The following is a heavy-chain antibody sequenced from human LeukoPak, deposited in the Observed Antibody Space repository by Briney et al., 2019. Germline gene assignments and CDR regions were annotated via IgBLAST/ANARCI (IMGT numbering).Heavy chain of an antibody. V-gene: IGHV4-34*01. CDR1: GGSFSGYY. D-gene: IGHD2-2*01. J-gene: IGHJ6*02. CDR3: ARGPYCSTTSCPRWGYYYGMDV. Sequence: PSETLSLTCAVYGGSFSGYYWSWIRQPPGKGLEWIGEINHSGRTNDNPSLKSRVTISVDTSKNQVSLKLSSVTAADTAVYYCARGPYCSTTSCPRWGYYYGMDVWGQGTTVTVSS. CDR2: INHSGRT.